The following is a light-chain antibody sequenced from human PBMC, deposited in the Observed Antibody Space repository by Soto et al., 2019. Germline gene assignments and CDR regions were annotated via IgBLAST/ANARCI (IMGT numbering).Light chain of an antibody. V-gene: IGKV1-5*01. CDR2: DAS. CDR1: QSISSW. Sequence: DMQMTQSPSTLSASVGDRVTITCGASQSISSWLAWYQQKTGKAPKLLIYDASSLESGVPSRLRGSGSGTEFTITISSMKNDDFAAYYCQQYNSYKWTFGQGTKVDI. CDR3: QQYNSYKWT. J-gene: IGKJ1*01.